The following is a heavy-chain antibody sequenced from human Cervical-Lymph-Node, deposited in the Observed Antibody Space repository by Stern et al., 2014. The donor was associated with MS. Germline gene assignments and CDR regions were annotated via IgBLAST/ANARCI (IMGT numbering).Heavy chain of an antibody. Sequence: EVQLVESGGGLIQPGGSLRLSCAAPGFTVSNNYMTWVRQAPGKGLEWVSVFYHGGSTYYADSVKGRFTISRDNSKNTLYLHMNSLRVEDTAVYFCARDVYGAPRTWGQGILVTVSS. J-gene: IGHJ4*02. D-gene: IGHD4-17*01. CDR2: FYHGGST. CDR3: ARDVYGAPRT. CDR1: GFTVSNNY. V-gene: IGHV3-53*01.